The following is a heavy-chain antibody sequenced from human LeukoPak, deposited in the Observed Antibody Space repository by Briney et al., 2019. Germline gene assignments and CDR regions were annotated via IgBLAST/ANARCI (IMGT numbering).Heavy chain of an antibody. D-gene: IGHD2-2*01. J-gene: IGHJ4*02. Sequence: GGSLRLSCAASGFTFSSYAMSWVRQAPGKGLEWVSGISGSGGGSTYDADSVKGRFTISRDNSKNTLYLQMNSLRAEDTAVYYCAKSKTPYCSSTNCLMFDYWGQGALVTVSS. CDR2: ISGSGGGST. CDR3: AKSKTPYCSSTNCLMFDY. CDR1: GFTFSSYA. V-gene: IGHV3-23*01.